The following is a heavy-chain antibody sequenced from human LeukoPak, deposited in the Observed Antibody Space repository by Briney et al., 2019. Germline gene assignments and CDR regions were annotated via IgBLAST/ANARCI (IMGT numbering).Heavy chain of an antibody. J-gene: IGHJ6*03. Sequence: SQTLSLTCAISGDSVSSNSAAWNWIRQSPSRGLEWLGRTYYRSKWYNDYAVSVKSRITINPDTSKNQFSLQPNSVTPEDTAVYYWARDRSGSYSKYYYYYMDVWGKGTTVTVSS. CDR2: TYYRSKWYN. D-gene: IGHD1-26*01. CDR1: GDSVSSNSAA. V-gene: IGHV6-1*01. CDR3: ARDRSGSYSKYYYYYMDV.